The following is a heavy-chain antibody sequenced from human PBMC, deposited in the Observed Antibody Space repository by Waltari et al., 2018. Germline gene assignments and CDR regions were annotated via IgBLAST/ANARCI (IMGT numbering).Heavy chain of an antibody. V-gene: IGHV5-51*01. CDR2: IYPGDSDT. D-gene: IGHD2-15*01. Sequence: EVQLVQSGAEVKKPGESLKISCKGSGYSFTSYWIGWVCQMPGKGLEWMGIIYPGDSDTRYSPSFQGQVTISADKSISTAYLQWSSLKASDTAMYYCARRKGVVAATRDAFDIWGQGTMVTVSS. CDR1: GYSFTSYW. CDR3: ARRKGVVAATRDAFDI. J-gene: IGHJ3*02.